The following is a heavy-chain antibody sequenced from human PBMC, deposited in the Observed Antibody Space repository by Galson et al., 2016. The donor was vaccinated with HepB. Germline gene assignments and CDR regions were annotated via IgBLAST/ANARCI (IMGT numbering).Heavy chain of an antibody. CDR2: ISGDGDST. D-gene: IGHD1/OR15-1a*01. V-gene: IGHV3-43*02. CDR3: AKDFNFRDRGTSGTIYN. Sequence: SLRLSCAASGFTFDDYAMHWVRQGPGEGLEWVSLISGDGDSTYYADYVKGRFTISRDNSKNSLYLQMNSLRTEDTALYYCAKDFNFRDRGTSGTIYNWGQGTLVTVSS. J-gene: IGHJ4*02. CDR1: GFTFDDYA.